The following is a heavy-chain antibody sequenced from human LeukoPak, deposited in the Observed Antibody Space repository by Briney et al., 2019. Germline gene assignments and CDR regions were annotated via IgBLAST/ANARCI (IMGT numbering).Heavy chain of an antibody. CDR3: ARGKRRCGTSCEDWFDP. Sequence: GASVKSSCKASGYTLTNYDIYWVRQAPGQGLEWLGWMNPHSGNTGYAQKFQGRVTMTRDTSIDTAYMELSSLRSEDTAVYYCARGKRRCGTSCEDWFDPWGQGTLVTVSS. CDR2: MNPHSGNT. V-gene: IGHV1-8*01. D-gene: IGHD1-7*01. CDR1: GYTLTNYD. J-gene: IGHJ5*02.